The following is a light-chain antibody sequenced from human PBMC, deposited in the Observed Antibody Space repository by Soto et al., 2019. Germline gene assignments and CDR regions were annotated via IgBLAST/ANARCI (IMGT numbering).Light chain of an antibody. CDR3: SSYTSSSTPA. J-gene: IGLJ2*01. CDR1: SSDVGGYNY. Sequence: QSVLTQPASVSGSPGQSVTISCTGTSSDVGGYNYVSWYQLHPGKAPKLMIYDVTYRPFGVSNRFSGSKSGNTASLIISGLQADDEADYYCSSYTSSSTPAFGRGTKLTVL. CDR2: DVT. V-gene: IGLV2-14*03.